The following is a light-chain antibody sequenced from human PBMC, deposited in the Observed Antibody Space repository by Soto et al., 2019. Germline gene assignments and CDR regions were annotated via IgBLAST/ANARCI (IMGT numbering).Light chain of an antibody. CDR1: QSLLHSNGYNY. CDR2: LGS. J-gene: IGKJ2*01. CDR3: MEALQTPST. Sequence: DIVMTQSPLSLPVTPGEPASISCRSSQSLLHSNGYNYLDWYLQKPGQSPQLLIYLGSNRASGVPERFSGSGSGTDFTPKISRVEAEDVGVYYCMEALQTPSTFGQGTKLEIK. V-gene: IGKV2-28*01.